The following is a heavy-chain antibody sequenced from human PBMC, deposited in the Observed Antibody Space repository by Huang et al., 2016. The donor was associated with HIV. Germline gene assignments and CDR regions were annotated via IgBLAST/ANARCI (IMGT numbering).Heavy chain of an antibody. CDR3: ARDWSVFRQWLAGDAFDI. J-gene: IGHJ3*02. D-gene: IGHD6-19*01. V-gene: IGHV3-21*01. CDR1: GFTFSSYS. Sequence: EVQLVESGGGLVKPGGSLRLSCAASGFTFSSYSMNWGRQAPGKGMEWVSCISSSSSYIYYADAVKGRFTISRDNAKNSLYLQMNSLRAEDTAVYYCARDWSVFRQWLAGDAFDIWGQGTMVTVSS. CDR2: ISSSSSYI.